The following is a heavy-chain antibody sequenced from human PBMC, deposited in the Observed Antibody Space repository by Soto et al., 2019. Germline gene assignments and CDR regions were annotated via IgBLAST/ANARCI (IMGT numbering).Heavy chain of an antibody. D-gene: IGHD6-13*01. CDR2: ISVSGFGT. J-gene: IGHJ4*02. V-gene: IGHV3-23*01. CDR3: ASRGVYYFDY. Sequence: EVQLLESGGGLVQPGGSLRLSCAASGFTFSSSSMSWVRQAPGKGLEWVSSISVSGFGTYYADSVQGRFAISRDNSKNPLYLQMNSLRADDTAAYYCASRGVYYFDYWGRGTLVTVSS. CDR1: GFTFSSSS.